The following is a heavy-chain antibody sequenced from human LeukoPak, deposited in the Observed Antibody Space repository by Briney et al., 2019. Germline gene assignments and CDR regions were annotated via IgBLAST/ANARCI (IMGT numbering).Heavy chain of an antibody. CDR3: ARYWGPYDNSGAYFDY. D-gene: IGHD3-22*01. V-gene: IGHV4-39*01. CDR2: IHYTGST. J-gene: IGHJ4*02. Sequence: SETLSLTCTVSGDSISSSSYYWVWLRQPPGKGLEWIATIHYTGSTYYNPSLKSRVTISVDASKNQFSLKLSSVTAADTAMYYCARYWGPYDNSGAYFDYWGQGTLVTVSS. CDR1: GDSISSSSYY.